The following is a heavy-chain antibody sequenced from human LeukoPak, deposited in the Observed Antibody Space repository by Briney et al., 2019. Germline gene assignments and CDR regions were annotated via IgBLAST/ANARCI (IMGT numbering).Heavy chain of an antibody. CDR1: GFTFISYA. CDR2: VSASGYNT. J-gene: IGHJ4*02. CDR3: AKDLWKADY. Sequence: GGSLRLSCAASGFTFISYAMNWVRQAPGKGLEWVSGVSASGYNTYYAGSVKGRFTISRDNFKNTLYLQMNSLRADDTAVYYCAKDLWKADYWGQGTLVTVSS. V-gene: IGHV3-23*01. D-gene: IGHD3-3*01.